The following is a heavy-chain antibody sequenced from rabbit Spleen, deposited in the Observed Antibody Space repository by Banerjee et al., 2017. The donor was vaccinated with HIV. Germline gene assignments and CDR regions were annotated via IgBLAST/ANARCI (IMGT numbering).Heavy chain of an antibody. J-gene: IGHJ4*01. D-gene: IGHD1-1*01. CDR3: ARDLVAVIGWNFSL. CDR2: IYTGSSGST. V-gene: IGHV1S45*01. Sequence: QEQLKETGGGLVQPGGSLTLSCKASGFDFSSYYMCWVRQAPGKGLEWIACIYTGSSGSTYYATWATGRFTCSKTSSTTVTLQMTSLTAADTATYFCARDLVAVIGWNFSLWGQGTLVTVS. CDR1: GFDFSSYY.